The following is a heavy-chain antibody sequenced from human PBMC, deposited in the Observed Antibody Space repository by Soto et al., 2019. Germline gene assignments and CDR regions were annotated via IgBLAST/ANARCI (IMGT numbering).Heavy chain of an antibody. V-gene: IGHV3-15*07. CDR2: IKSKTDGGTT. CDR1: GFTFSNAW. CDR3: TTGPSRAAGLGY. D-gene: IGHD6-13*01. Sequence: PGGSLRFSCAASGFTFSNAWMNWVRQAPGKGLEWVGRIKSKTDGGTTDYAAPVKGRFTISRDDSKNTLYLQMNSLKTEVTAVYYCTTGPSRAAGLGYWGQGTLVTVSS. J-gene: IGHJ4*02.